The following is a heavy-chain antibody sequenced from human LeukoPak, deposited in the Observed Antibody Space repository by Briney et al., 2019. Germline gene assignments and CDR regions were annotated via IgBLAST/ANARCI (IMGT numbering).Heavy chain of an antibody. D-gene: IGHD3-22*01. Sequence: SETLSLTCTVSGGSISNESYSWGWIRQSPGQGLEWFGAIYYRGTTSYNPSLKSRAIISVDTSKNQYSLKLSSVTAADTALYYCARLSYYYDVSGNLFDYWGQGILVAISS. CDR3: ARLSYYYDVSGNLFDY. CDR2: IYYRGTT. V-gene: IGHV4-39*01. CDR1: GGSISNESYS. J-gene: IGHJ4*02.